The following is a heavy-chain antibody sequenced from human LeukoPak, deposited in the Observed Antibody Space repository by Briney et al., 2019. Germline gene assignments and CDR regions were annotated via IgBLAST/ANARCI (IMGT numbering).Heavy chain of an antibody. Sequence: SVKVSCKASGGTFSSYAISWVRQAPRQGLEWMGRIIPIFGTANYAQKFRGRVTITTDESTSTAYMELSSLRSEDTAVYYCASSMITMVRGVLSWGQGTLVTVSS. V-gene: IGHV1-69*05. J-gene: IGHJ4*02. D-gene: IGHD3-10*01. CDR2: IIPIFGTA. CDR1: GGTFSSYA. CDR3: ASSMITMVRGVLS.